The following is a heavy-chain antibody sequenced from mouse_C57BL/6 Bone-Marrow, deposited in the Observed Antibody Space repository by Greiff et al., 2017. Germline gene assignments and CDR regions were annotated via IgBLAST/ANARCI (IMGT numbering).Heavy chain of an antibody. CDR2: ISSGGSYT. Sequence: EVKLVESGGDLVKPGGSLKLSCAASGFSFSSYGMSWVRQTPDKRLEWVATISSGGSYTYSPDSVKGRFTISRNNAKNTLYLQMSSLKSEDTARYYCARQDLVLRWRLAYWGQGTLVTVSA. V-gene: IGHV5-6*01. CDR1: GFSFSSYG. J-gene: IGHJ3*01. CDR3: ARQDLVLRWRLAY. D-gene: IGHD1-1*01.